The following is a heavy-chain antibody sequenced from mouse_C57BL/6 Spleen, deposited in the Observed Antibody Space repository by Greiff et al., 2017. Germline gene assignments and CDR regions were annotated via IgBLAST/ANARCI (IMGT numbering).Heavy chain of an antibody. D-gene: IGHD2-1*01. J-gene: IGHJ1*03. V-gene: IGHV14-4*01. CDR2: IDPENGDT. Sequence: EVQLQQSGAELVRPGASVKLSCTASGFNIKDDYMHWVKQRPEQGLEWIGWIDPENGDTEYASKFQGKATITADTSSNTAYLQLSSLTSEDTAVYYCTTSGNFFDVWGKGTTVTVSS. CDR1: GFNIKDDY. CDR3: TTSGNFFDV.